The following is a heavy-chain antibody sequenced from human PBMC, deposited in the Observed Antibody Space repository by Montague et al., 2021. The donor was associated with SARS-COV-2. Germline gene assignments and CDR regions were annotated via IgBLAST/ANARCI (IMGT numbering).Heavy chain of an antibody. D-gene: IGHD5-12*01. CDR1: GGSFNYYY. CDR3: ARLQGGQRLMDY. J-gene: IGHJ4*03. V-gene: IGHV4-59*01. Sequence: SETLSLTCTVSGGSFNYYYWGWIRQPPGKALEYIAYISHIGSTNCNPSLKSRVTISVDPSRNQFYLDLNSVTAADTAVYYCARLQGGQRLMDYWGQGTLVTVPS. CDR2: ISHIGST.